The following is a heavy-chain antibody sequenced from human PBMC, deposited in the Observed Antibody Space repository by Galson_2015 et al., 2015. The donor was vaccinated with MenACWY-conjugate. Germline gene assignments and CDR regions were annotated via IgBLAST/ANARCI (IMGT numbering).Heavy chain of an antibody. CDR3: ARISYIAPRCSYYGVDV. Sequence: PALVKPTQTLTLTCSFSGFSLSSNGMCVSWIRQPPGKALEWLARIDWDDDKYYNTFLETRLTISKDTSKNQVVLTMTNMDPVDTATYYCARISYIAPRCSYYGVDVWGQGTTLSVSS. J-gene: IGHJ6*02. CDR1: GFSLSSNGMC. D-gene: IGHD4/OR15-4a*01. V-gene: IGHV2-70*11. CDR2: IDWDDDK.